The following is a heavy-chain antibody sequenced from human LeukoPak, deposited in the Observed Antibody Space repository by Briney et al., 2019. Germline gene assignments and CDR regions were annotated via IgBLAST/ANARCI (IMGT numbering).Heavy chain of an antibody. CDR1: EFTVSSNY. D-gene: IGHD2-2*01. V-gene: IGHV3-53*01. CDR3: ARAGGSIKPFDY. CDR2: IYSGGTT. Sequence: GGSLRLSCAASEFTVSSNYMNWVRQAPGKGLEWVSVIYSGGTTYYADSVRGRFTISRDNSKNTLYLQMNSLRAEDTAVYYCARAGGSIKPFDYWGQGTLVTVSS. J-gene: IGHJ4*02.